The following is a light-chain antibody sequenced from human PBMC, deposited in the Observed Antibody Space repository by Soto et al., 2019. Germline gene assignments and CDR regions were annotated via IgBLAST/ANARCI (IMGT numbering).Light chain of an antibody. J-gene: IGKJ1*01. V-gene: IGKV3-20*01. CDR3: QQFGSAPEGT. Sequence: EIVLTQSPATLSLSPGERATLSCRAGQTINNNVAWYQLKDGQVPRLVIYGASTRATDIPDRFSGSGSGTDFTLTISRLEPEDFAVYYCQQFGSAPEGTFGQGTKVDI. CDR1: QTINNN. CDR2: GAS.